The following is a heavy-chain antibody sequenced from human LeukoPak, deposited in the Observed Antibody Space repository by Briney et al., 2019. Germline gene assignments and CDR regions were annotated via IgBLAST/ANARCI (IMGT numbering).Heavy chain of an antibody. J-gene: IGHJ4*02. V-gene: IGHV3-11*06. CDR3: ARDRGENYDSSGYYDY. CDR1: GFTFSNYY. D-gene: IGHD3-22*01. Sequence: GGSLRLSCAASGFTFSNYYMSWIRQAPGKGLEWISYISDSSSYANCADSVRGRFTVSRDNAKESLYLQMTSLRAEDTAVYYCARDRGENYDSSGYYDYWGQGTLVTVSS. CDR2: ISDSSSYA.